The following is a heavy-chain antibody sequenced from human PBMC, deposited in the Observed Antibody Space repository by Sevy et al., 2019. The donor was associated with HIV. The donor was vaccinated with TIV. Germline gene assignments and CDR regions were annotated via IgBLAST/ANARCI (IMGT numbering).Heavy chain of an antibody. J-gene: IGHJ4*02. Sequence: GESLKISCKGSGYSFTSYWIGWVRQMPGKGLEWMGIIYPGDSDTKYSPSFEGQITISADKSISTAYLQWGSLKASDTAMYYCARRGISGGEADNWGQRTLVTVSS. CDR2: IYPGDSDT. V-gene: IGHV5-51*01. CDR3: ARRGISGGEADN. CDR1: GYSFTSYW. D-gene: IGHD2-21*01.